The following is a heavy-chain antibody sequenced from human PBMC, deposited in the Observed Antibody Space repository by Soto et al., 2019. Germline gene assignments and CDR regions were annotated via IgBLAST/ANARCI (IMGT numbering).Heavy chain of an antibody. V-gene: IGHV1-8*01. CDR2: MNPNNGNT. CDR1: GYTFTSYD. Sequence: QVPLVQSGAEVKKPGASVKVSCKASGYTFTSYDINWVRQATGQGLEWMGRMNPNNGNTAYAQKFQRRVTMTRTTSISTAYMELSSLRSEDTDVYDGARGADNWNVGYWFDPWGQGTLVTVSS. CDR3: ARGADNWNVGYWFDP. D-gene: IGHD1-1*01. J-gene: IGHJ5*02.